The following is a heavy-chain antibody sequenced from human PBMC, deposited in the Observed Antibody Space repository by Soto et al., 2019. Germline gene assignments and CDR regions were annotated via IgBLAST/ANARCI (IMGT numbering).Heavy chain of an antibody. V-gene: IGHV4-4*02. J-gene: IGHJ4*02. D-gene: IGHD3-3*01. CDR1: GGSISSSNW. CDR2: IYHSGST. CDR3: ARALYDFEYYFDY. Sequence: PSETLSLTCAGSGGSISSSNWWSWVRQPPGKGLEWIGEIYHSGSTNYNPSLKSRVTISVDKSKNQFSLKLSSVTAADTAVYYCARALYDFEYYFDYWGQGTLVTVSS.